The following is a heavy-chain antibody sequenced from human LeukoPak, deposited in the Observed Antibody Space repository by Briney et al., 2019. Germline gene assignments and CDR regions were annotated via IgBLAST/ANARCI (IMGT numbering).Heavy chain of an antibody. CDR3: ARVRMDYGSGSPADY. J-gene: IGHJ4*02. Sequence: SGGSLRLSCAASGFTFSDYYMSWIRQAPGKGLEWVSYISSSGSTIYYADSVKGRFTISRDNAKNSMYLQRNSLRAEDTAVYYCARVRMDYGSGSPADYWGQGTLVTVSS. CDR2: ISSSGSTI. D-gene: IGHD3-10*01. V-gene: IGHV3-11*01. CDR1: GFTFSDYY.